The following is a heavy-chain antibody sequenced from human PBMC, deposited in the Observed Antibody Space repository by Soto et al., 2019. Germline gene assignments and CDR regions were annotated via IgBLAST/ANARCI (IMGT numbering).Heavy chain of an antibody. CDR1: GGPISSSGYY. D-gene: IGHD3-10*01. CDR3: ARRSYYGSGSIFDY. J-gene: IGHJ4*02. CDR2: IYYSGST. Sequence: QLQLQESGPGLVKPSETLSLTCTVSGGPISSSGYYWGWIRQPPGKGLEWIGNIYYSGSTNYNPSLTSRVTISVDTSKHQFSLKVSSVTAADTAVYYCARRSYYGSGSIFDYWGQGTLVTVSS. V-gene: IGHV4-39*01.